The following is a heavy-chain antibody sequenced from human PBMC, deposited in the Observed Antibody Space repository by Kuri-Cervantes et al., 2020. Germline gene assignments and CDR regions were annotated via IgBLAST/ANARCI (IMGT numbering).Heavy chain of an antibody. J-gene: IGHJ3*02. Sequence: GESLKISCAASGFTFSGYWMHWFRQAPGEGLVWVSRIHSDGTSTNYADSVKGRFTISRDNAKNSLYLQMNSLRSEDTAVYYCASRPWSDAFDIWGQGTMVTVSS. CDR1: GFTFSGYW. V-gene: IGHV3-74*01. D-gene: IGHD1-1*01. CDR3: ASRPWSDAFDI. CDR2: IHSDGTST.